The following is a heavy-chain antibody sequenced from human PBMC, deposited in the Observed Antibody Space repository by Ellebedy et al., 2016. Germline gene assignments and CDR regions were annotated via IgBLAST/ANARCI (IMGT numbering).Heavy chain of an antibody. V-gene: IGHV5-10-1*01. D-gene: IGHD6-13*01. CDR3: AIRQGYSSSWPYFDY. CDR1: GYSFTSYW. CDR2: IDPSDSYT. Sequence: KVSCXGSGYSFTSYWISWVRQMPGKGLEWMGRIDPSDSYTNYSPSFQGHVTISADKSISTAYLQWSSLKASDTAMYYCAIRQGYSSSWPYFDYWGQGTLVTVSS. J-gene: IGHJ4*02.